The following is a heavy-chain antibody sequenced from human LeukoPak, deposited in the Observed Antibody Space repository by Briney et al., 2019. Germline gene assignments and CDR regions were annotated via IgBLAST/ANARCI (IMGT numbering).Heavy chain of an antibody. CDR3: ARGWRYDSSGYYSPIDY. Sequence: SVKVSCKASGYTFTGYYMHWVRQAPGQGLEWMGRIIPILGIANYAQKFQGRVTITADKSTSTAYMELSSLRSEDTAVYYCARGWRYDSSGYYSPIDYWGQGTLVTVSS. V-gene: IGHV1-69*04. CDR2: IIPILGIA. D-gene: IGHD3-22*01. CDR1: GYTFTGYY. J-gene: IGHJ4*02.